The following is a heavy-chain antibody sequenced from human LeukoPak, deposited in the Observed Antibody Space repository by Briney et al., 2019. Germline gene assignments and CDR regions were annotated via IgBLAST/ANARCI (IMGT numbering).Heavy chain of an antibody. CDR1: GFTFSSYE. Sequence: GGSLRLSCAASGFTFSSYEMNWVRQAPGKGLEWLSYISSSGSVIYYADSVKGRFTISRDNAKNSLYLQMNSLRVEDTAVYYCARENDILTGYPRNYFDPWGQGTLVTVSS. CDR3: ARENDILTGYPRNYFDP. D-gene: IGHD3-9*01. V-gene: IGHV3-48*03. CDR2: ISSSGSVI. J-gene: IGHJ5*02.